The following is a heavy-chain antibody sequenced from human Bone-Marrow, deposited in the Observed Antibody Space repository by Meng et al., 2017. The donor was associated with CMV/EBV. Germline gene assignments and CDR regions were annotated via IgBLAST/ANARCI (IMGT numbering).Heavy chain of an antibody. Sequence: GESLKISCAASGFTFSSYEMNWVRQAPGKGLVWVSRINSDGSSTSYADSVKGRFTISRDNAKNTLYLQMNSLRAEDTAVYYCARDPGVVPALWGQGTLVTVSS. D-gene: IGHD2-2*01. CDR2: INSDGSST. CDR1: GFTFSSYE. J-gene: IGHJ4*02. CDR3: ARDPGVVPAL. V-gene: IGHV3-74*01.